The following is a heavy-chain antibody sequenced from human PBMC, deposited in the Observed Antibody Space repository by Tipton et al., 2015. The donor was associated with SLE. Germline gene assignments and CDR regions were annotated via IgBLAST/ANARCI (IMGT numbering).Heavy chain of an antibody. Sequence: TLSLTCAVYGGSFSGYYWSWIRQPPGKGLEWIGEINHSGSTNYNPSLKSRVTISVDTSKNQFSLKLSSVTAADTAVYYCARGKAMIVVVSYYFDYWGQGTLVTVSS. V-gene: IGHV4-34*01. CDR1: GGSFSGYY. CDR3: ARGKAMIVVVSYYFDY. J-gene: IGHJ4*02. CDR2: INHSGST. D-gene: IGHD3-22*01.